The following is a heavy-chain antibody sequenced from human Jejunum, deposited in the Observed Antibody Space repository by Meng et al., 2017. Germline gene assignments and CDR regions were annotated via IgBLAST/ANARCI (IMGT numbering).Heavy chain of an antibody. D-gene: IGHD2-8*01. CDR1: VASISRTNW. CDR3: ARAYCTDVSCHDFFDS. J-gene: IGHJ4*02. Sequence: QVQLQEWGPGLWKPSGTPSLTCAVPVASISRTNWWSWVRQPPGKGLEWIGKIDPSESTHYNPSLKGRVTISADRSKNQFSLRLTSVTAADTAIYYCARAYCTDVSCHDFFDSWGQGTLVTVSS. CDR2: IDPSEST. V-gene: IGHV4-4*02.